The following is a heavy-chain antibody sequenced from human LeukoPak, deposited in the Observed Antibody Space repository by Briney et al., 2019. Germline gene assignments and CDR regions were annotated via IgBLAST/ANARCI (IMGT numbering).Heavy chain of an antibody. D-gene: IGHD3-22*01. CDR1: GFTLSRYW. Sequence: GGSLRLSCAASGFTLSRYWMHWVRQAPGKGLVWVSRINGDGSTTSYADSVKGGFTISRDNAKNTLYLQMNSLRAEDTAVYYCATGNYYDSRGYYTFGHWGQGTPVTVSS. J-gene: IGHJ1*01. V-gene: IGHV3-74*01. CDR3: ATGNYYDSRGYYTFGH. CDR2: INGDGSTT.